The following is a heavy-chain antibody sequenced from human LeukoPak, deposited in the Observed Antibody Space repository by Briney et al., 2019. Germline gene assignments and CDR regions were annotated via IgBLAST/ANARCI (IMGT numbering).Heavy chain of an antibody. CDR1: GYTFTSYG. J-gene: IGHJ4*02. CDR3: ARSGVWIVGATTESDY. D-gene: IGHD1-26*01. CDR2: ISAYNGNT. Sequence: ASVKVSCKASGYTFTSYGISWVRQAPGQGLEWMGWISAYNGNTNYAQKLQGRVTMTTGTSTSTAYMELRSLRSDDTAVYYCARSGVWIVGATTESDYWGQGTLVTVSS. V-gene: IGHV1-18*01.